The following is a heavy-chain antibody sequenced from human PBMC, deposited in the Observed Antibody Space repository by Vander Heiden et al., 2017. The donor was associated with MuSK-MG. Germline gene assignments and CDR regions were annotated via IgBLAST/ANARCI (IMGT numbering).Heavy chain of an antibody. CDR1: GFTFRNYA. CDR2: LSYDETNK. J-gene: IGHJ4*02. CDR3: AKSGSAAPGGTYYFDY. V-gene: IGHV3-30-3*02. Sequence: QVQLVESGGGVVQPGRSLRLSCAVSGFTFRNYAIHWVRQAPGKGLEWVAVLSYDETNKYYADSVKGRFTISRDNSKSTLYLQMSSLRAEDTAVYYCAKSGSAAPGGTYYFDYWGQGTLVTVSS. D-gene: IGHD3-10*01.